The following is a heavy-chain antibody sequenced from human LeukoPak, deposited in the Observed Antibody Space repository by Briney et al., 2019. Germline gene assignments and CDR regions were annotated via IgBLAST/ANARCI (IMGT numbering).Heavy chain of an antibody. CDR1: GGSISSYY. CDR3: ARGDYGDYGDFYYYGLDV. D-gene: IGHD4-17*01. CDR2: IYYSGST. Sequence: SENLSLTCTVSGGSISSYYWSWIRQPPGKGLEWIGYIYYSGSTNYNPSLKSRVTISVDRSKNQFSLKLNSVTAADTAVYYCARGDYGDYGDFYYYGLDVWGQGTTVTVSS. V-gene: IGHV4-59*01. J-gene: IGHJ6*02.